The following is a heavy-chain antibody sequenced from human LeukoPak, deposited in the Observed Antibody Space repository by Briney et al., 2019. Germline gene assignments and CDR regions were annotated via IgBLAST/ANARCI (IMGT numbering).Heavy chain of an antibody. V-gene: IGHV4-39*01. J-gene: IGHJ5*02. CDR2: IYYSGST. D-gene: IGHD6-6*01. CDR3: ARHGHRAARYLGNWFDP. Sequence: PSETLSLTCTVSGGSISSSSYYWGWIRQPPGKGLEWIGSIYYSGSTYYNPSLKSRVTISVDTSKNQFSLKLSSVTAPDTAVYYRARHGHRAARYLGNWFDPWGQGTLVTVSS. CDR1: GGSISSSSYY.